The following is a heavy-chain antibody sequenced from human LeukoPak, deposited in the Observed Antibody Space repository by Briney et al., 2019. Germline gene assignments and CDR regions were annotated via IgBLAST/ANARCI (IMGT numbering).Heavy chain of an antibody. Sequence: ASVKVSCKASGYTFTGYYMHWVRQAPGQGLEWMGWINPNSGGTNYAQKFQGRVTMTRDTSISTAYMELSRLRSDDTAVYYCARERYSSSWSDFAFDIWGQGTMVTVSS. D-gene: IGHD6-13*01. CDR2: INPNSGGT. CDR3: ARERYSSSWSDFAFDI. CDR1: GYTFTGYY. J-gene: IGHJ3*02. V-gene: IGHV1-2*02.